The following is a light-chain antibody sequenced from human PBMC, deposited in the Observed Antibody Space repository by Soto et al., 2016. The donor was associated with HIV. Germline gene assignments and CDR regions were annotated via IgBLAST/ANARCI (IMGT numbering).Light chain of an antibody. V-gene: IGLV3-1*01. CDR2: QDN. CDR1: KLGNKY. CDR3: QAWDTGTAV. Sequence: SYDLTQPPSVSVSPGQTASITCSGDKLGNKYACWYQQRPGQSPVLVIYQDNKRPSGIPERFSGSNSGNTATLTISGTQAMDEADYFCQAWDTGTAVFGGRTKLTVL. J-gene: IGLJ2*01.